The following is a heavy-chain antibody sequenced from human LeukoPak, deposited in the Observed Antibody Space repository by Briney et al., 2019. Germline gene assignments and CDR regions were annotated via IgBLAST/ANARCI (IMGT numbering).Heavy chain of an antibody. CDR2: ISSSSSAI. J-gene: IGHJ4*02. V-gene: IGHV3-48*02. D-gene: IGHD3-9*01. CDR1: GFTFSSYT. CDR3: ARGALRYSDY. Sequence: GGSLRLSCIGTGFTFSSYTMNWVRQAPGKGLEWVSSISSSSSAIYYAASVKGRFTISRDNAKNSLYLQMNSLRDEDTAVYYCARGALRYSDYWGQGTLVTASS.